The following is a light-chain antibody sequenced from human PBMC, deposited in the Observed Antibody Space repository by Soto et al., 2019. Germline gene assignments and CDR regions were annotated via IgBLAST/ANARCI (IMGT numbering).Light chain of an antibody. CDR3: QSYDSSLSALYV. CDR1: NSDVGIYNL. Sequence: QSVLTQPASVSGSPGQSITVSCTGINSDVGIYNLVSWYQHHPGKAPKLVIYEGTKRPSGVSSRFSGSKSGNTASLTISGLQAEDEGDYYCQSYDSSLSALYVFGTGTKLTVL. V-gene: IGLV2-14*02. J-gene: IGLJ1*01. CDR2: EGT.